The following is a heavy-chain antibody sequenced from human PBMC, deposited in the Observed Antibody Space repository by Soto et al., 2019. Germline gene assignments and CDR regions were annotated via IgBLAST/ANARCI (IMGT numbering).Heavy chain of an antibody. D-gene: IGHD3-22*01. CDR2: ISYDGSNK. V-gene: IGHV3-30*18. CDR1: GFTFSSYG. CDR3: AKEVSRYDSIGRDAFDI. J-gene: IGHJ3*02. Sequence: QVQLVESGGGVVQPGRSLRLSCAASGFTFSSYGMHWVRQAPGKGLEWVAVISYDGSNKYYADYVKGRFTISRDNSKNPLYLQMNSLRAEDTSVYYCAKEVSRYDSIGRDAFDIWGQGTMVTVSS.